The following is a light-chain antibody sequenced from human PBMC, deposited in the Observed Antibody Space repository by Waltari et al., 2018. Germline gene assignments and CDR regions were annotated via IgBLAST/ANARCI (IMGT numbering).Light chain of an antibody. CDR1: QSILFTSNNKNY. Sequence: DIMMTQSPDSLAVSLGERATINCKSSQSILFTSNNKNYLAWYQQRPGQPPKLLIYWASTRESGVPDRFSGSGSVTDFTLTISSLQTEDVAVYYCQQYYSTPYTFGQGTKLEI. J-gene: IGKJ2*01. V-gene: IGKV4-1*01. CDR2: WAS. CDR3: QQYYSTPYT.